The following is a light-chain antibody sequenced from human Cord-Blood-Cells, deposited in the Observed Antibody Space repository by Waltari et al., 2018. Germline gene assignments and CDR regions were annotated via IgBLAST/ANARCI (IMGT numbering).Light chain of an antibody. CDR2: EVS. CDR3: SSYTSSSTVV. CDR1: SSDVGGYNY. Sequence: QSALTQPASVSGSPGQPLTISCTGTSSDVGGYNYVSWYQQHPGKAPKLMIYEVSNRPSGVSNRFSGSKSGNTASLTISGLQAEDEADYYCSSYTSSSTVVFGGGTKLTVL. V-gene: IGLV2-14*01. J-gene: IGLJ2*01.